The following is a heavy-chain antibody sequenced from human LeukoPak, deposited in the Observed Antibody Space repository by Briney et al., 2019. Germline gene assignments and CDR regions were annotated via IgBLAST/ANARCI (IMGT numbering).Heavy chain of an antibody. CDR1: GYTFTGYY. Sequence: ASVKVSCKASGYTFTGYYMHWVRQAPGQGLEWMGWINPNSGGTNYSQKFQGRVTMTRDTSISTAYMELSRLRSDDTAVYYCARDTSYYYDSSGPKGFDYWGQGTLVTVSS. CDR2: INPNSGGT. J-gene: IGHJ4*02. D-gene: IGHD3-22*01. V-gene: IGHV1-2*02. CDR3: ARDTSYYYDSSGPKGFDY.